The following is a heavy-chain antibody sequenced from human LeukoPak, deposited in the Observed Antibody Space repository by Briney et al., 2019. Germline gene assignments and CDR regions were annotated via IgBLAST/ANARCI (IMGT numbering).Heavy chain of an antibody. V-gene: IGHV3-48*02. CDR1: GFTFSTYS. CDR2: ISESGAAI. Sequence: TGGSLGLSCAASGFTFSTYSINWVRQAPGKGLQWVSYISESGAAIYYADSVKGRFTISRDNAKNSVYLQMNSLRDGDTAVYYCARDPGNSFDYWGQGNLVTVSS. CDR3: ARDPGNSFDY. J-gene: IGHJ4*02.